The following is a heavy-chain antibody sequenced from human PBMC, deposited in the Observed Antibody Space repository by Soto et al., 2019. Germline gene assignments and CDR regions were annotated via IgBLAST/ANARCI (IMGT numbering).Heavy chain of an antibody. CDR2: MDPNRGHS. CDR1: GYNIASDE. V-gene: IGHV1-8*01. J-gene: IGHJ5*02. CDR3: ARAAYRSLWFDP. D-gene: IGHD6-19*01. Sequence: ASVKGSCKASGYNIASDEIIGVREAAGQGLEWMGWMDPNRGHSDSVQNFRGRVTMTTNISASTAYMELSGLRSDDTGVYYCARAAYRSLWFDPWGQGTLVTVSS.